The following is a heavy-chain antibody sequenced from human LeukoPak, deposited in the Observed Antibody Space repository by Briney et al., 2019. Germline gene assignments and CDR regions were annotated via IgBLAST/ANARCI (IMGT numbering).Heavy chain of an antibody. CDR3: ATRVTTVYPGGFSDAFDI. J-gene: IGHJ3*02. Sequence: ASVKVSCKVSGYTLTELSMHWVRQAPGKGLEWMGGFDPEDGETIYAQKFQGRVTMTEDTSTDTAYTELSSLRSEDTAVYYCATRVTTVYPGGFSDAFDIWGQGTMVTVSS. CDR1: GYTLTELS. V-gene: IGHV1-24*01. D-gene: IGHD4-17*01. CDR2: FDPEDGET.